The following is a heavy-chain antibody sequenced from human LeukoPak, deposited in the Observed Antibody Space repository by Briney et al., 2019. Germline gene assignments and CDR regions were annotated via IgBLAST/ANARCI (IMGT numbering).Heavy chain of an antibody. CDR3: TRDFTPYYGSGSYYKGTYYFDY. J-gene: IGHJ4*02. Sequence: GGSLRLSCTASGFTFGDYAMSWFRQAPGKGLEWVGFIRSKAYGGTTEYAASVKGRFTTSRDDSKSIAYLQMNSLKTEDTAVYYCTRDFTPYYGSGSYYKGTYYFDYWGQGTLVTVSS. D-gene: IGHD3-10*01. V-gene: IGHV3-49*03. CDR2: IRSKAYGGTT. CDR1: GFTFGDYA.